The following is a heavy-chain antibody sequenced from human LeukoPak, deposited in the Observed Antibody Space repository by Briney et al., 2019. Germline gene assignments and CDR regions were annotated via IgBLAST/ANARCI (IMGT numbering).Heavy chain of an antibody. CDR2: ISRNSSYI. CDR3: ARAYYYGSGSPSNEGYYYGMDV. D-gene: IGHD3-10*01. J-gene: IGHJ6*02. V-gene: IGHV3-21*01. CDR1: GFTFSSYS. Sequence: GGSLRLSCAASGFTFSSYSMNWVRQAPGKGLEWVSSISRNSSYIYYADSVKGRFTISRDNAKNSLYLQMNSLRAEDTAVYYCARAYYYGSGSPSNEGYYYGMDVWGQGTTVTVSS.